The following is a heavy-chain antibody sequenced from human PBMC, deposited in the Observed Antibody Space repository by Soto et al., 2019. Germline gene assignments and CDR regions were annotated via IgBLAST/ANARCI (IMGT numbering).Heavy chain of an antibody. D-gene: IGHD5-12*01. CDR1: GDSFNDYY. V-gene: IGHV1-2*04. CDR2: INPNGGVT. Sequence: QVQLVQSGAEVRKPGASVTVSCRSSGDSFNDYYIHWVRQAPGQGCEWMGWINPNGGVTKYAQKVQGWVSMTRDTSIRTVYMQLSRLRSDDTAVYYCARESGGATATLDYYYFYMDVWGTGTTVTVSS. J-gene: IGHJ6*03. CDR3: ARESGGATATLDYYYFYMDV.